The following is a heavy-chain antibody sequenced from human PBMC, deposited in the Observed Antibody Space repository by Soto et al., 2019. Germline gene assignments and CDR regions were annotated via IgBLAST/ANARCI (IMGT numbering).Heavy chain of an antibody. CDR3: SRVPGL. CDR2: IYHSGST. D-gene: IGHD3-10*01. Sequence: QLQLQESDSGLVKPSQTLSLTCAVSGGSISSGGYSWSWIRQPPGKGLEWIGYIYHSGSTYYNPSLKIRVSISVYSSKNQFSLKLSSVTASDTAVYYCSRVPGLWGRGTLVTVSS. J-gene: IGHJ2*01. V-gene: IGHV4-30-2*01. CDR1: GGSISSGGYS.